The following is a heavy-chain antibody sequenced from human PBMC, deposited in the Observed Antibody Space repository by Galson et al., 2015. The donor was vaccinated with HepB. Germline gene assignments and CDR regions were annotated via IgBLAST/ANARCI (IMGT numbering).Heavy chain of an antibody. CDR2: ISAYNGNT. Sequence: SVKVSCKASGYTFTSYGISWVRQAPGQGLEWMGWISAYNGNTNYAQKLQGRVTMTTDTSTSTAYMELRSLRSDDTAVYYCARAGRAGSGYYSFDYWGQGTLVTVSS. J-gene: IGHJ4*02. CDR3: ARAGRAGSGYYSFDY. CDR1: GYTFTSYG. D-gene: IGHD3-22*01. V-gene: IGHV1-18*01.